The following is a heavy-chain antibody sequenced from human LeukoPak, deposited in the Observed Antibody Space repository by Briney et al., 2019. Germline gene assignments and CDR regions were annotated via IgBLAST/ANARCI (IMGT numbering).Heavy chain of an antibody. CDR2: IIPTFGTA. CDR3: ACVDTAMVTPFDY. J-gene: IGHJ4*02. CDR1: GGTFSSYA. Sequence: SVKVSCKASGGTFSSYAISWMRQAPGQGLEWMGGIIPTFGTANYAQKFQGRGTITADEPTSTDYMELSSLRSEETAVYYCACVDTAMVTPFDYWGQGTLVTVPS. V-gene: IGHV1-69*01. D-gene: IGHD5-18*01.